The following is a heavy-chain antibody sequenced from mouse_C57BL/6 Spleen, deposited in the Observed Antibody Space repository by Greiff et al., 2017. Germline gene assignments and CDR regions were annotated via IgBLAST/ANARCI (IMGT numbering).Heavy chain of an antibody. V-gene: IGHV1-39*01. CDR2: INPNYGTT. D-gene: IGHD2-4*01. Sequence: EVKLQESGPELVKPGASVKISCKASGYSFTDYNMNWVKQSNGKSLEWIGVINPNYGTTSYNQKFTGQATLTVDQSSSTAYMQLNSLTSEDSAVYYCARGYDYDPFANWGQGTLVTVSA. J-gene: IGHJ3*01. CDR1: GYSFTDYN. CDR3: ARGYDYDPFAN.